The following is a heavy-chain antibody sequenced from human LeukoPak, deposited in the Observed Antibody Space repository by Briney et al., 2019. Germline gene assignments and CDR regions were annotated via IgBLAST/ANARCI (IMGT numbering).Heavy chain of an antibody. D-gene: IGHD6-13*01. CDR1: GGSISSGDYY. CDR3: ARVYIAAANLNWFDP. Sequence: SETLSLTCTVSGGSISSGDYYWSWIRQPPGQGLEWIGYIYYSGSTYYNPSLKSRVTISVDASKNQFSLKLSSVTAADTAVYYCARVYIAAANLNWFDPWGQGTLVTVSS. CDR2: IYYSGST. J-gene: IGHJ5*02. V-gene: IGHV4-30-4*08.